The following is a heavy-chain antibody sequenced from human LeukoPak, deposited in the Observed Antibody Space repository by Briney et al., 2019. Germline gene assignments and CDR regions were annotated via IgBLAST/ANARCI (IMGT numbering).Heavy chain of an antibody. CDR2: IYRSGST. D-gene: IGHD4-17*01. CDR1: GYSISSGYY. Sequence: SETLSLTCAVSGYSISSGYYWGWIRQPPGKGLEWIGSIYRSGSTYYKPSLKSRVTISVDTSKNQFSLKLSSVTAADTAVYYCARFSTTVDAFDIWGQGTMVTVSS. V-gene: IGHV4-38-2*01. CDR3: ARFSTTVDAFDI. J-gene: IGHJ3*02.